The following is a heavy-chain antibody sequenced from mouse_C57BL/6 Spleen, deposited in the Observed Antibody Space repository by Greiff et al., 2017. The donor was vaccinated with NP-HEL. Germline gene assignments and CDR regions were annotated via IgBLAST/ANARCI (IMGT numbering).Heavy chain of an antibody. D-gene: IGHD1-1*01. CDR2: IYPRSGNT. CDR3: ARGIYYYGSSYVNYAMDY. V-gene: IGHV1-81*01. Sequence: VQLQQSGAELARPGASVKLSCKASGYTFTSYGISWVKQRTGQGLEWIGEIYPRSGNTYYNEKFKGKATLTADKSSSTAYMELRSLTSEDSAVYFCARGIYYYGSSYVNYAMDYWGQGTSVTVSS. J-gene: IGHJ4*01. CDR1: GYTFTSYG.